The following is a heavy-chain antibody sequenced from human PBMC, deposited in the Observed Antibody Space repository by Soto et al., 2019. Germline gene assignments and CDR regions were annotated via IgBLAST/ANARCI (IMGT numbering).Heavy chain of an antibody. D-gene: IGHD3-3*01. Sequence: QVQLQESGPGLVKPSETLSLTCTVSGGSISSYYWSWIRQPAGKGLEWIGRIYTSGSTNYNPSLKGRVTMSVDTSKNQFSLKLSSVTAADTAVYYCARDRSGYDFWSGYPVAENWFDPWGQGTLVTVSS. J-gene: IGHJ5*02. V-gene: IGHV4-4*07. CDR1: GGSISSYY. CDR3: ARDRSGYDFWSGYPVAENWFDP. CDR2: IYTSGST.